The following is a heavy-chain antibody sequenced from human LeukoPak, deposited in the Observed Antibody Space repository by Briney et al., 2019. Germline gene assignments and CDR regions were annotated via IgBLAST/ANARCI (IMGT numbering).Heavy chain of an antibody. CDR3: AKESLTPVLLWFGELF. Sequence: GGSLRLSCAASGFTFSSYAMSWVRQAPGKGLEWVSAISGSGGSTYYADSVQGRFTISRDNSKNTLYLQMNSLRAEDTAVYYCAKESLTPVLLWFGELFWGQGTLVTVSS. CDR1: GFTFSSYA. CDR2: ISGSGGST. V-gene: IGHV3-23*01. J-gene: IGHJ4*02. D-gene: IGHD3-10*01.